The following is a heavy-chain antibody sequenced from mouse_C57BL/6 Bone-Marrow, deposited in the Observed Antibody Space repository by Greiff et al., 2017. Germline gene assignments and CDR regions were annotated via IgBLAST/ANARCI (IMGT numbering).Heavy chain of an antibody. CDR2: IHPNSGST. CDR3: ARYSNSWFAY. D-gene: IGHD2-5*01. V-gene: IGHV1-64*01. CDR1: GYTFTSYW. J-gene: IGHJ3*01. Sequence: VQLQQSGAELVKPGASVTLSCKASGYTFTSYWMHWVKQRPGQGLEWIGMIHPNSGSTNYNEKFKSKATLTVDKSAITAYMQLSSLTSEDSAVYYCARYSNSWFAYWGQGTLVTVSA.